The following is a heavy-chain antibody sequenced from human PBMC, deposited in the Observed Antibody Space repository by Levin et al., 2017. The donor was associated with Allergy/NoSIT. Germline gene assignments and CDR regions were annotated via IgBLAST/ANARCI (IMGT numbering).Heavy chain of an antibody. Sequence: SQTLSLTCTVSGDSISSNHWNWLRQPPGKELEWIGCLYYSGSTKYNPSLKSRVTISVDATKNQFSLKLSSVTAADTAVYYCARDQGSSGWYGWIDSWGQGTLVTVSS. CDR3: ARDQGSSGWYGWIDS. CDR2: LYYSGST. D-gene: IGHD6-19*01. V-gene: IGHV4-59*01. J-gene: IGHJ5*01. CDR1: GDSISSNH.